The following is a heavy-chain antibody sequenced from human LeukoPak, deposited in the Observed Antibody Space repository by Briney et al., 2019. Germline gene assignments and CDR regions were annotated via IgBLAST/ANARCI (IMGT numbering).Heavy chain of an antibody. J-gene: IGHJ4*02. CDR1: GGSFSGYY. Sequence: SEALSLTYAVYGGSFSGYYWSWIRQPPGKGLEWIGEINHSGSTNYNPSLKSRVTISVDTSKNQFSLKLSSVTAADTAVYYCARGPNRLLWFGGPKAYFDYWGQGTLVTVSS. CDR2: INHSGST. CDR3: ARGPNRLLWFGGPKAYFDY. V-gene: IGHV4-34*01. D-gene: IGHD3-10*01.